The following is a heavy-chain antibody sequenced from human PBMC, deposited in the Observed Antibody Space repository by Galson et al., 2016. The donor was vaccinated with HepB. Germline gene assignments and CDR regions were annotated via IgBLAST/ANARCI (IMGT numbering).Heavy chain of an antibody. CDR1: GDSFRAYS. CDR3: ARSPSYGDYHFDF. Sequence: SETLSLTCGVYGDSFRAYSWNWIRQPPGKGLEWIGQINQSGSTSFNPSLNSRVTISADSSTNQFSLELNSVTTADTAVYYCARSPSYGDYHFDFWGQGTLVTVSS. D-gene: IGHD4-17*01. J-gene: IGHJ4*02. CDR2: INQSGST. V-gene: IGHV4-34*01.